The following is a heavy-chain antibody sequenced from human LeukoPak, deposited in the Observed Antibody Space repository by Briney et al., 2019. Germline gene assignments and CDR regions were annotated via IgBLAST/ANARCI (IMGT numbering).Heavy chain of an antibody. V-gene: IGHV3-7*01. CDR2: IKQDGIEK. CDR3: TRVEETATTAAIIRKYSYYYYYMDV. J-gene: IGHJ6*03. CDR1: GFTFSTYR. D-gene: IGHD4-11*01. Sequence: PGGSLRLSCAASGFTFSTYRMSWVRQAPGKGLGWVANIKQDGIEKHYVDSLKGGFTISRDKAKNSLYLQMSSLRAEDTAVYYCTRVEETATTAAIIRKYSYYYYYMDVWGKGNTVTVSS.